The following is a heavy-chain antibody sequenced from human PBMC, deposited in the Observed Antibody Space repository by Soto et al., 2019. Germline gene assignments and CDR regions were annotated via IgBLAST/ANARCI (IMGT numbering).Heavy chain of an antibody. CDR3: SSGGPAGFCSGSRCYFDS. J-gene: IGHJ4*02. Sequence: EVHLVESGGGLVQPGRSLRLSCAASEFICDDYAMYWVRRGPLTGVEWFSSISWNSNIVGYVDSVKGSSTISRVNVKNSLYLQMHTLRPENTALYSCSSGGPAGFCSGSRCYFDSWGQGTLVPVSS. CDR2: ISWNSNIV. D-gene: IGHD2-15*01. V-gene: IGHV3-9*01. CDR1: EFICDDYA.